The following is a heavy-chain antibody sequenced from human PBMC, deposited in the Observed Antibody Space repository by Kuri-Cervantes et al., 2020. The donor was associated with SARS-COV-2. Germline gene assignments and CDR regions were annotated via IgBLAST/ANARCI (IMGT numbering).Heavy chain of an antibody. D-gene: IGHD5-24*01. CDR3: ARDRVATITSFYYYYGMDV. V-gene: IGHV3-74*01. CDR1: GFTFSGHW. Sequence: GESLKISCAASGFTFSGHWIHWVRQAPGKGLVWVSRVNPDGSYTNNADSVKGRFTLSRDNAKNMLFLQMNSLRAEDTAVYYCARDRVATITSFYYYYGMDVWGQGTTVTVSS. J-gene: IGHJ6*02. CDR2: VNPDGSYT.